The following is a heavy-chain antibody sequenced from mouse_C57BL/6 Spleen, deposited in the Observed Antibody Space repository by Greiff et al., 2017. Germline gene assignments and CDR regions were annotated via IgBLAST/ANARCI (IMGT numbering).Heavy chain of an antibody. D-gene: IGHD1-1*01. Sequence: EVQLQESGGGLVQPGGSLKLSCAASGFTFSDYYMYWVRQTPEKRLEWVAYISNGGGSSYYPDTVKGRFTISRDNAKNTRYLQMSRLKSEDTARYYCARQGTTVVANAMGYWGQGTSGTVSS. CDR3: ARQGTTVVANAMGY. J-gene: IGHJ4*01. CDR1: GFTFSDYY. V-gene: IGHV5-12*01. CDR2: ISNGGGSS.